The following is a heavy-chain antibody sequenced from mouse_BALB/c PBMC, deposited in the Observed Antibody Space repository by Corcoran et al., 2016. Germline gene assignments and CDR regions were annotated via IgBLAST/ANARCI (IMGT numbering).Heavy chain of an antibody. CDR3: ASGPHYTMDY. J-gene: IGHJ4*01. V-gene: IGHV1S29*02. CDR1: GYTFTDYN. CDR2: IYPYNGGT. Sequence: EVQLQQSGPELVKPGASVKISCKASGYTFTDYNMHWVKQSHGKSLEWIGYIYPYNGGTGYNQKFKSKATLTVDNSSSTAYMELRSLTSEDSAVYYCASGPHYTMDYWGQGTSVTGSS.